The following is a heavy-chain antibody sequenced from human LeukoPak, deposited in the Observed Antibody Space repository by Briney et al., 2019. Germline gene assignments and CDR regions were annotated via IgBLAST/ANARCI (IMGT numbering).Heavy chain of an antibody. CDR2: IYHNGAT. Sequence: SQTLSLTCTVSGGSIINNYWKWIRESPGKGLGWIGYIYHNGATNYNPSLKSRVTISLSTSKSQFSLKLCSVTAAVTAIYYCPRGSHYYYVDVWGKGTTVTVSS. J-gene: IGHJ6*03. V-gene: IGHV4-59*01. CDR1: GGSIINNY. D-gene: IGHD2-15*01. CDR3: PRGSHYYYVDV.